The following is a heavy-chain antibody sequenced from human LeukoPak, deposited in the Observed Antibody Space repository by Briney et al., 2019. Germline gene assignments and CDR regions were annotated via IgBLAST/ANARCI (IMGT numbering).Heavy chain of an antibody. D-gene: IGHD5-24*01. CDR3: ARDREEGYNSYYFDS. V-gene: IGHV1-2*02. Sequence: ASVKVSCKSSGYTFSDYYMSWVRQAPGQGLEWMGWINPNSGGSNSAQHFQGRVTMTRDSSISTVYMELSGLTSDDTAVYYCARDREEGYNSYYFDSWGQGTLVIVSS. CDR2: INPNSGGS. CDR1: GYTFSDYY. J-gene: IGHJ4*02.